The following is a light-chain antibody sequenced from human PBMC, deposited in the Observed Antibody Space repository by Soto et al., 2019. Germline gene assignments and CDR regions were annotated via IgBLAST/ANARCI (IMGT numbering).Light chain of an antibody. V-gene: IGKV3-20*01. CDR1: QTVRNNY. J-gene: IGKJ4*01. CDR3: QQHGTSPLT. CDR2: DAS. Sequence: EFVLTQSPGTLSLSPGERATLSCRASQTVRNNYLAWYQQKPGQAPRLLIYDASSRATGIPDRFSGGGSGTDFTLTISRLEPEDFAVYYCQQHGTSPLTFGGGTKVEMK.